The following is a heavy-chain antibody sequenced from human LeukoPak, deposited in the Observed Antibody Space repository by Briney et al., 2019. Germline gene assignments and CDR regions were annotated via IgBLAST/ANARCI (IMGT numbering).Heavy chain of an antibody. V-gene: IGHV4-59*01. CDR3: ARLVWLGESPGSWFDS. Sequence: SETLSLTCSVSGDSIRSDSWSWIRQFPGGGLEWIGYIHYSGSTNYNPSLKSRVTISPDTSKNQLFLKLNSVTAADTAVYYCARLVWLGESPGSWFDSWGQGTLVTVSS. CDR2: IHYSGST. D-gene: IGHD3-10*01. CDR1: GDSIRSDS. J-gene: IGHJ5*01.